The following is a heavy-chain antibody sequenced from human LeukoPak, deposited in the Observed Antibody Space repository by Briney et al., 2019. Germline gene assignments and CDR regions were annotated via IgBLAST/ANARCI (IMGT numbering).Heavy chain of an antibody. Sequence: ASVTVSCKASGYTFTNYRISWVRPPPGQGLEWMGWINAYTGDKIYSKKFQGRVTITTDTSTRSAYMELRSLGSDDMAVCYCASEWFGEFTRASFDYWGQGTLVTVS. CDR2: INAYTGDK. CDR1: GYTFTNYR. D-gene: IGHD3-10*01. CDR3: ASEWFGEFTRASFDY. J-gene: IGHJ4*02. V-gene: IGHV1-18*03.